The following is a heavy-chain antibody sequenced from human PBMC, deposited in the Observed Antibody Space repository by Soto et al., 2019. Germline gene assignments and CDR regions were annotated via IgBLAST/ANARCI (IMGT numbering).Heavy chain of an antibody. CDR2: TYWNDDK. D-gene: IGHD3-22*01. V-gene: IGHV2-5*01. J-gene: IGHJ4*02. Sequence: QITLKESGPALVKPTQPLTLTCTFSGFSLSTTAEGVAWIRQPPGKARAWLALTYWNDDKPYGPSLKTRRTINNDTSKNQVGLSLTDMDPLDKATCCCGHSITMIEVIDENFDYLGKGTLVTVS. CDR1: GFSLSTTAEG. CDR3: GHSITMIEVIDENFDY.